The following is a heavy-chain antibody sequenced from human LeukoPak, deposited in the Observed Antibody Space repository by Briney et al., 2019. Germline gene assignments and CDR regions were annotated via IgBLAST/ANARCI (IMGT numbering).Heavy chain of an antibody. J-gene: IGHJ3*02. Sequence: PGGSLRLSCAASGFTFSSYAMHWVRQAPGKGLEWVAVISYDGSNKYYADSVKGRFTISRDNSKNTLYLQMNSLRAEDTAVYYCARDPATHSSSWLGAFDIWGQGTMVTVSS. D-gene: IGHD6-13*01. CDR3: ARDPATHSSSWLGAFDI. CDR1: GFTFSSYA. CDR2: ISYDGSNK. V-gene: IGHV3-30*04.